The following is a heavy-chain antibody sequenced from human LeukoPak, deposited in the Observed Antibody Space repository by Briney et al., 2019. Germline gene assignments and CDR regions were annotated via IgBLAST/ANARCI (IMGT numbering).Heavy chain of an antibody. CDR1: GGSTSSSSYY. J-gene: IGHJ4*02. CDR2: IYYSGST. D-gene: IGHD3-3*01. V-gene: IGHV4-39*01. CDR3: ARQPEDFWSESRLDY. Sequence: PSETLSLTCTVSGGSTSSSSYYWGWIRQPPGKGLEWIGSIYYSGSTYYNPFLKSRVTISVDTSKNQFSLKLSSVTAADTAVYYCARQPEDFWSESRLDYWGQGTLVTVSS.